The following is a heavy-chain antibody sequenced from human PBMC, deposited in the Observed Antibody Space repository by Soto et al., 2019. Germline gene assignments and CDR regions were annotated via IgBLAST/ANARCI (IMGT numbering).Heavy chain of an antibody. Sequence: GGSLRLSCAASGFTFSSYAMSWVRQAPGKGLEWVSAISGSGGSTYYADSVKGRFTISRDNSKNTLYLQMNSLRAEDTAVYYCAKGGMWYYYYGMDVWGQGTTVTVSS. CDR1: GFTFSSYA. CDR3: AKGGMWYYYYGMDV. V-gene: IGHV3-23*01. CDR2: ISGSGGST. D-gene: IGHD2-21*01. J-gene: IGHJ6*02.